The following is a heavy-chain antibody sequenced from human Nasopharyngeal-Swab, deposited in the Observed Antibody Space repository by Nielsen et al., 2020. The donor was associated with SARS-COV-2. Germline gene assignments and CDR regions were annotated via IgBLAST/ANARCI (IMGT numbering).Heavy chain of an antibody. Sequence: GESLKISCAASGFTFSSYAMSWVRQAPGRGLEWVSAISSSGGSTYYADSVKGRFTISRDNSKNTLYLQMNSLRAEDTAVYYCATPGTRCSGDACNMWVFDYWGQGTLVTVSS. CDR1: GFTFSSYA. CDR2: ISSSGGST. D-gene: IGHD2-15*01. J-gene: IGHJ4*02. CDR3: ATPGTRCSGDACNMWVFDY. V-gene: IGHV3-23*01.